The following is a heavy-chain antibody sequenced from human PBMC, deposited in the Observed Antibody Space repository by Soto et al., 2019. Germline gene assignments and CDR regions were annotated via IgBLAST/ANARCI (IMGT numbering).Heavy chain of an antibody. CDR2: IKQDGSEK. J-gene: IGHJ3*02. CDR1: RFPFSRYW. CDR3: ARDLKYDAFDI. Sequence: EVQLVESGGGLVQSGGSLRLYCAASRFPFSRYWMTWVRQAPGKGLEWVANIKQDGSEKYYVDSVKGRFTISRDNAKNSLFLQMNSLRAEDTALYYCARDLKYDAFDIWGQGTMVTVSS. V-gene: IGHV3-7*01.